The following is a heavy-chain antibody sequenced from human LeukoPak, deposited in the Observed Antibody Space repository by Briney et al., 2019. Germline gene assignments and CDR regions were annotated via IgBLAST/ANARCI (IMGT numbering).Heavy chain of an antibody. D-gene: IGHD4-17*01. CDR3: ATDYGDQSVVSFDI. J-gene: IGHJ3*02. Sequence: PSETLSLTCTVSGGSISSANWWSWVRQSPGEGLECIGQIYQGGGTTIFNPSLRSRATISIDKSKNQFSLSLTSVTAADTAVYYCATDYGDQSVVSFDIWGPGTMVTVSA. V-gene: IGHV4-4*02. CDR2: IYQGGGTT. CDR1: GGSISSANW.